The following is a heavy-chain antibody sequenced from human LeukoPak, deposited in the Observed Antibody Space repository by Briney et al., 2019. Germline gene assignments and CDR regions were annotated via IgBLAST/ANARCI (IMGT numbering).Heavy chain of an antibody. CDR3: ARESGDGIAAAGGVDY. CDR2: INHSGST. CDR1: GGSFSGYY. J-gene: IGHJ4*02. Sequence: SETLSLTCAAYGGSFSGYYWSWIRQPPGKGLEWIGEINHSGSTNYNPSLKSRVTISVDTSKNQFSLKLSSVTAADTAVYYCARESGDGIAAAGGVDYWGQGTLVTVSS. V-gene: IGHV4-34*01. D-gene: IGHD6-13*01.